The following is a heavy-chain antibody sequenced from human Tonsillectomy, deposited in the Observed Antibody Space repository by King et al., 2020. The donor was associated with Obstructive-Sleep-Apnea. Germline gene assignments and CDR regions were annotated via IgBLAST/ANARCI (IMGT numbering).Heavy chain of an antibody. CDR3: AREWLGVDY. CDR2: IYYTGSA. D-gene: IGHD6-19*01. J-gene: IGHJ4*02. Sequence: LQLQESGPGLVKPSETLSLTCTVSGGSITSYYWSWILQPPGKGLECIGYIYYTGSANYNPSLKSRVTISVDTSKNQFSLMLSSVTAADTAVFYCAREWLGVDYWGQGTLVTVSS. V-gene: IGHV4-59*01. CDR1: GGSITSYY.